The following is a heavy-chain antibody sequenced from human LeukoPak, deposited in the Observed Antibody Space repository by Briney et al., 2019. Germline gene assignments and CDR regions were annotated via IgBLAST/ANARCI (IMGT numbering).Heavy chain of an antibody. Sequence: KPSETLSLTCAVYGGSFSGCYWSWIRQPPGKGLEWIAEINHSGSTNYNPSLKSRVTISVDTSKNQFSLKLSSVTAADTAVYYCARGRGGVFIGYWGQGTLVTVSS. CDR1: GGSFSGCY. CDR2: INHSGST. CDR3: ARGRGGVFIGY. D-gene: IGHD2-8*02. V-gene: IGHV4-34*01. J-gene: IGHJ4*02.